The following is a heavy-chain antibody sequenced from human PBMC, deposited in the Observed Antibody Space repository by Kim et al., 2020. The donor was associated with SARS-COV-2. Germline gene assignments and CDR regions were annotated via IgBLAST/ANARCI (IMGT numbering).Heavy chain of an antibody. CDR3: ARHASGRYAIGMDV. CDR1: GGSISSSSYY. J-gene: IGHJ6*02. V-gene: IGHV4-39*01. CDR2: IYYSGST. D-gene: IGHD5-12*01. Sequence: SETLSLTCTVSGGSISSSSYYWGWIRQPPGKGLEWIGSIYYSGSTYYNPSLKSRVTISVDTSKNQFSLKLSSVTAADTAVYYCARHASGRYAIGMDVWGQGTTVTVSS.